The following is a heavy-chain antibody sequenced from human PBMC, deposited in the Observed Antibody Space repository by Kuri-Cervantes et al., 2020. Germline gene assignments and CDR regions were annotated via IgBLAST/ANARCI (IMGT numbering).Heavy chain of an antibody. CDR1: GGSFNGYY. Sequence: ESLKISCAVYGGSFNGYYWSWIRQPPGKGLEWIGEINHSGSTNYNPSLKSRVTISAEMSKNQFSLKLSSVTAADTAVYYCARGPPGGATTFLDYWGQGTLVTVSS. J-gene: IGHJ4*02. CDR3: ARGPPGGATTFLDY. D-gene: IGHD5-12*01. V-gene: IGHV4-34*01. CDR2: INHSGST.